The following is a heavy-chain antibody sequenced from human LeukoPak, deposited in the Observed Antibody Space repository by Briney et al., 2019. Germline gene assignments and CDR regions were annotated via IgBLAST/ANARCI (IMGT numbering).Heavy chain of an antibody. CDR2: IWYDGSNK. D-gene: IGHD4-17*01. Sequence: PGRPLRLLCAACGLTFRSYGMLWARQAPGKGLEGVADIWYDGSNKYYADSVKGRFTISRDNSKNTLYLQMNSLRAEDTAVYYCAIDKTTVTLRGGAFDIWGQGTMVTVSS. CDR3: AIDKTTVTLRGGAFDI. CDR1: GLTFRSYG. J-gene: IGHJ3*02. V-gene: IGHV3-33*03.